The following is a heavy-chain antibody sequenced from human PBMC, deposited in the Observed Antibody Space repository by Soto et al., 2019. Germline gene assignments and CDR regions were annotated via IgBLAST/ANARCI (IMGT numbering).Heavy chain of an antibody. CDR3: ARIGGYCSSTSCSLYYFDY. CDR1: GDSISSYY. D-gene: IGHD2-2*01. Sequence: SETLSLTCTVSGDSISSYYWSWIRQPPGKGLEWIGYIYYSGSTYYNPSLKSRVTISVDTSKNQFSLKLSSVTAADTAVYYCARIGGYCSSTSCSLYYFDYWGQGTLVTVSS. CDR2: IYYSGST. V-gene: IGHV4-59*06. J-gene: IGHJ4*02.